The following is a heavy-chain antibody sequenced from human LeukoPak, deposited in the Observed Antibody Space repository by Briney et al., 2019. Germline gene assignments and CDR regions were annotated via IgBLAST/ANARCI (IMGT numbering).Heavy chain of an antibody. J-gene: IGHJ4*02. Sequence: PGGSLRLSCADSGFTFSSYAMSWVRQAPGKGLEWVSSISGSSTRTYYADSVKGRFTVSRDNSKNTLYLQMNSLRAEDTAVYYCVYYYDSSGPFDYWGQGTLVTVSS. CDR2: ISGSSTRT. D-gene: IGHD3-22*01. CDR1: GFTFSSYA. V-gene: IGHV3-23*01. CDR3: VYYYDSSGPFDY.